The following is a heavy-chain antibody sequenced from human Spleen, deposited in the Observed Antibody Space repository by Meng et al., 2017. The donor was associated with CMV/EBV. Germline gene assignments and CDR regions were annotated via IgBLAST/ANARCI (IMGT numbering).Heavy chain of an antibody. D-gene: IGHD2-21*01. V-gene: IGHV4-61*01. CDR2: SYYSGAT. CDR1: GGSDSRSSYY. CDR3: ARYSPLSGAIDV. J-gene: IGHJ6*02. Sequence: ESLKISCIVSGGSDSRSSYYWSWIRQLPGKGLEWIGYSYYSGATNYNPSLKSRLTISIDRSKNQLSLRLSSVSAADTAVYYCARYSPLSGAIDVWGQGTTVTVSS.